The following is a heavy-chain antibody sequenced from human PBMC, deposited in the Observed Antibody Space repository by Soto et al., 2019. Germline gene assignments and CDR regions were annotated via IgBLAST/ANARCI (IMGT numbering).Heavy chain of an antibody. CDR2: ISGSDGKT. V-gene: IGHV3-23*01. CDR3: AKWSYLDY. Sequence: LVGSLRLSCTTSGFSFASFAMTWVRQAPGKGLEWVATISGSDGKTYYADSVKGRFSISRDTSRNTLYLQMNSLRADDTAIYYCAKWSYLDYWGQGTRVTVYS. J-gene: IGHJ4*02. D-gene: IGHD3-3*01. CDR1: GFSFASFA.